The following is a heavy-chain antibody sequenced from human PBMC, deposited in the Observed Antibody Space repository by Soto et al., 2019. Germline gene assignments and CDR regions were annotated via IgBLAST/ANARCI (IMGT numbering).Heavy chain of an antibody. V-gene: IGHV5-51*01. CDR3: ARAAGIVGGAFDI. D-gene: IGHD1-26*01. CDR1: GYSFTSYW. CDR2: IYPGDSDT. Sequence: PGESLKISCKGSGYSFTSYWIGWVRQMPGKGLEWMGIIYPGDSDTKNSPSFQGQVTMSVDKSISTAYLQWSSLKASDTAIYYCARAAGIVGGAFDIWGQGTMVTVSS. J-gene: IGHJ3*02.